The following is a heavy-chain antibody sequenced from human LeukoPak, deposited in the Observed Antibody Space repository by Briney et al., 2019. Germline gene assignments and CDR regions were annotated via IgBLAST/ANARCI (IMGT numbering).Heavy chain of an antibody. J-gene: IGHJ4*02. CDR2: ISAYNGNT. D-gene: IGHD3-16*01. Sequence: ASATVSFTASGYTFTSYSISWVRQAPGQGPEWMGWISAYNGNTNYAQKLQGRVTMTTDTSTSTAYMELSSLRSEDTAVYYCARARRDEWDRRLEYDYWGQGTLVTVSS. CDR3: ARARRDEWDRRLEYDY. CDR1: GYTFTSYS. V-gene: IGHV1-18*01.